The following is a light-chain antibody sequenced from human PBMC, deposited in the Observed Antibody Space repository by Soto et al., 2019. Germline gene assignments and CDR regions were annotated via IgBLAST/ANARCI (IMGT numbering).Light chain of an antibody. CDR1: QGISSY. CDR3: QQYYTSPS. J-gene: IGKJ1*01. CDR2: AAS. Sequence: AIRITQSPSSLSASTGDRVTITCRSSQGISSYLAWYQQKPGKAPKLLIYAASTLQSGVPSRFSGSGSGTDFTLTISRLQSEDFATYYCQQYYTSPSLGQGTKVDIK. V-gene: IGKV1-8*01.